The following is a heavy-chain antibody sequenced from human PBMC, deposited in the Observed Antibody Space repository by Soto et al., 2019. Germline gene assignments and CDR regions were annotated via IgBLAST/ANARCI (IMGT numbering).Heavy chain of an antibody. CDR2: MNPTTGNT. Sequence: ASVKVSCKASGFTFSNYDITWVRQASGQGLEWMGWMNPTTGNTGYAQKFQGRVTMTRDTSVSTAYMELSSLRSDDTAVYYCARGYPYGNGPWGQGTLVTVS. CDR3: ARGYPYGNGP. J-gene: IGHJ5*02. V-gene: IGHV1-8*01. CDR1: GFTFSNYD. D-gene: IGHD3-10*01.